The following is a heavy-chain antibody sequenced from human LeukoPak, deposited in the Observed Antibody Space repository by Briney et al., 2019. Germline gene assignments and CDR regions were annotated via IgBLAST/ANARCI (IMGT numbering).Heavy chain of an antibody. CDR3: AHSEGFDY. Sequence: KGSGPTLVNTTQTLTLTCTVSGISLRTRGVGVGWIRQPPGKALEWLSLIFREDHKRYSPSLKSRLTITNDTSSNQVGLTMTNMDPVDTTTYYCAHSEGFDYWGQGTLVTVSS. V-gene: IGHV2-5*02. J-gene: IGHJ4*02. CDR2: IFREDHK. CDR1: GISLRTRGVG.